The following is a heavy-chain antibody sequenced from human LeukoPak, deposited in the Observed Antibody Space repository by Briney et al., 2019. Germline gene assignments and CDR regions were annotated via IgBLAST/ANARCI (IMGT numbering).Heavy chain of an antibody. Sequence: GGSLRLSCAACGFTFSSYTINWVHRAPGKGLEWASSISSSGSYIYYADSVKGRFTVSRDNAKNSLYLQMKSLRAEDTAVYYCARDRGSRRYNNGYSEYWGQGTLVTVSS. D-gene: IGHD5-18*01. V-gene: IGHV3-21*01. CDR2: ISSSGSYI. CDR1: GFTFSSYT. CDR3: ARDRGSRRYNNGYSEY. J-gene: IGHJ4*02.